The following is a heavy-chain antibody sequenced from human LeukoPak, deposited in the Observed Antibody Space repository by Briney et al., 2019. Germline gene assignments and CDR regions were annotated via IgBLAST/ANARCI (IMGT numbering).Heavy chain of an antibody. CDR1: GFTFSSYA. CDR3: AKAPGSGSYSSFDY. Sequence: QTGGSLRLSCAASGFTFSSYAMSWVRQALGKGLEWVSAISGSGGSTYYADSVKGRLTISRDNSKNTLSLQMNSLRAEDTAVYYRAKAPGSGSYSSFDYWGQGTLVTVSS. CDR2: ISGSGGST. J-gene: IGHJ4*02. D-gene: IGHD3-10*01. V-gene: IGHV3-23*01.